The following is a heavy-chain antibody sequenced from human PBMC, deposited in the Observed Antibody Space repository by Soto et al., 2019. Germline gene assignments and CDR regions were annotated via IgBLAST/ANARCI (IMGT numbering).Heavy chain of an antibody. V-gene: IGHV1-3*01. CDR3: ARDGCSSTSCPYYYYYYMDV. CDR2: INAGNGNT. CDR1: GYTFTSYA. Sequence: ASVKVSCKASGYTFTSYAMHWVRQAPGQRLEWMGWINAGNGNTKYSQKFQGRVTITRDTSASTAYMELSSLRSEDTAVYYCARDGCSSTSCPYYYYYYMDVWGKGTTVTVSS. J-gene: IGHJ6*03. D-gene: IGHD2-2*01.